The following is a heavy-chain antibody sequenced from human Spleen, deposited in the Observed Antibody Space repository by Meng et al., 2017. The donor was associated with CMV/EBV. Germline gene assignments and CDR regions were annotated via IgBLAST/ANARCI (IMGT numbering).Heavy chain of an antibody. CDR3: AKEGSGLDY. V-gene: IGHV3-23*01. D-gene: IGHD2-21*01. CDR2: ITGSGSTA. J-gene: IGHJ4*02. CDR1: GFTFSDYA. Sequence: GGSLRLSCAVSGFTFSDYAMSWVRQAPGTGLESVSSITGSGSTAFYADSVKGRFTVSRDNSKNTLYLQMKSLRAEDTAVYYCAKEGSGLDYWGQGTLVTVSS.